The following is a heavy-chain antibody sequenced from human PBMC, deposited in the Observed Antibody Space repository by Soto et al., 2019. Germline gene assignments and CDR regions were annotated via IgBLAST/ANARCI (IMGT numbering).Heavy chain of an antibody. Sequence: QVQLVESGGGVVQPGRSLRLSCAASGFTFSSFGMHWVRQAPGKGLEWVATISYDGKNQYYADSVKGRFTISRDNSKNTLYLQVNSLRGEDTAVYYCGKGLRKHSGSPANYFEYWGQGTPVIVSS. CDR2: ISYDGKNQ. CDR1: GFTFSSFG. D-gene: IGHD3-10*01. V-gene: IGHV3-30*18. CDR3: GKGLRKHSGSPANYFEY. J-gene: IGHJ4*02.